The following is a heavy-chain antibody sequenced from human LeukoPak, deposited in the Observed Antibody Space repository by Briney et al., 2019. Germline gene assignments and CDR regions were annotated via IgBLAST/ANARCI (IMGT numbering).Heavy chain of an antibody. Sequence: GGSLRLSCAASGFTFSSYAMSWVRQAPGKGLEWVSVISGSGGRTYYADSVKGRFTISRDNSKNTLYLQMNSLRAEDTAVYFCAKENTKTTFRPGEATVTKGYLDYWGQGTLVTVSS. CDR1: GFTFSSYA. CDR3: AKENTKTTFRPGEATVTKGYLDY. J-gene: IGHJ4*02. CDR2: ISGSGGRT. D-gene: IGHD4-17*01. V-gene: IGHV3-23*01.